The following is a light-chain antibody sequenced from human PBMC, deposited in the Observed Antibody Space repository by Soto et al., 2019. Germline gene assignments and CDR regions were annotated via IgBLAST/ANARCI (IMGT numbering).Light chain of an antibody. Sequence: DIQMTQSPSSLSASLGDRFTITCLASQVIRNDLRCYQQKTGKAPKRLIYAESSLQSGVPSRFSGSGSGKQFTITISSLQPEDFATYYCLQHSIYPLTFGGVTKVAIK. CDR3: LQHSIYPLT. CDR1: QVIRND. V-gene: IGKV1-17*01. J-gene: IGKJ4*01. CDR2: AES.